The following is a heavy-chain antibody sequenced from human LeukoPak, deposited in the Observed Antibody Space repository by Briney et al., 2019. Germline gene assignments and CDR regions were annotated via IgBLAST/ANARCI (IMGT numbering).Heavy chain of an antibody. CDR3: ARRSAYYGSGIIKSHTAFDI. Sequence: GESLKISCKGSGYSFTSYWIGWVRQMPGKGLEWMGIIYPGDSDTRYSPSFQGQVTISADKSISTAYLQWSSLKASDTAMYYCARRSAYYGSGIIKSHTAFDIWGQGTMVTVSS. CDR2: IYPGDSDT. V-gene: IGHV5-51*01. J-gene: IGHJ3*02. D-gene: IGHD3-10*01. CDR1: GYSFTSYW.